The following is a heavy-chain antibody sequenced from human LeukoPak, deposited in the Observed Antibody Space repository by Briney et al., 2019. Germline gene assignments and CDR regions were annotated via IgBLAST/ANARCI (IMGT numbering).Heavy chain of an antibody. Sequence: GGFLRLSCAASGFTFSSYAMSWVRQAPGKGRGWVSGISGSGGSTYYADSVKGRFTISRDNSKNTLYLQMNSLRAEDTAVYYCAKDRSDYSNKRGFDYWGQGTLVTVSS. CDR2: ISGSGGST. J-gene: IGHJ4*02. CDR3: AKDRSDYSNKRGFDY. D-gene: IGHD4-11*01. V-gene: IGHV3-23*01. CDR1: GFTFSSYA.